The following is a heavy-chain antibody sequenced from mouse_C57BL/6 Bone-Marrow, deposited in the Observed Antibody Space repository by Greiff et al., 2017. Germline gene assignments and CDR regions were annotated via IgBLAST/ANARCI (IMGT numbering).Heavy chain of an antibody. CDR1: GFTFSSYA. CDR3: ARDQSDYVDY. CDR2: ISSGGDYI. Sequence: EVQRVESGEGLMKPGGSLKLSCAASGFTFSSYAMSWVRQTPEKRLEWVAYISSGGDYIYYADTVKGRFTISRDNARNTLYLQMSSLKSEDTDMYYCARDQSDYVDYWGQGTTLTVSS. D-gene: IGHD6-2*01. J-gene: IGHJ2*01. V-gene: IGHV5S21*01.